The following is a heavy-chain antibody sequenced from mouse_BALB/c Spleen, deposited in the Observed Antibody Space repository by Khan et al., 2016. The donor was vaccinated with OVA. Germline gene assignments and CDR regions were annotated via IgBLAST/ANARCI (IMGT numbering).Heavy chain of an antibody. CDR2: INPRSGYT. D-gene: IGHD2-14*01. CDR1: GYTFTSHT. CDR3: ARRTTEYALDY. V-gene: IGHV1-4*01. Sequence: QVQLQQSGAELARPGASVRMSCKASGYTFTSHTMHWVKQRPGQGLEWIGYINPRSGYTQYNQKFNEQARLTSDTSTSTAYMQMSSLTSEDSAIYYCARRTTEYALDYWGQGTSVTVSS. J-gene: IGHJ4*01.